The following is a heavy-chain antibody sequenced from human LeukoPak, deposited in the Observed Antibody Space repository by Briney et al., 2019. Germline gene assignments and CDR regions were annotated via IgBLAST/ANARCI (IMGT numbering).Heavy chain of an antibody. Sequence: GESLKISRKGSGYSFTSYWIGWVRPMPGKGLEWVGIIYPGDSDTRYSPSFQGKVTISADKSISTAYLQWSSLKASDTAMYYCARLRGYDPNWFYPWGQGTLVTVSS. D-gene: IGHD5-12*01. CDR3: ARLRGYDPNWFYP. CDR2: IYPGDSDT. J-gene: IGHJ5*02. V-gene: IGHV5-51*01. CDR1: GYSFTSYW.